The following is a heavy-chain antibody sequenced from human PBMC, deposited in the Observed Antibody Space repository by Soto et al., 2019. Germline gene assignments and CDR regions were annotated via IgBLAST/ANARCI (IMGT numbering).Heavy chain of an antibody. J-gene: IGHJ6*02. D-gene: IGHD1-26*01. CDR1: GGTFSSYA. Sequence: QVQVVQSGAEVKKPGSSVTVSCKASGGTFSSYAISWVRQAPGQGLEWMGGIIPMFGSPNYAQKFHGRVTXTXDXXTTTANMELSSLRSEDTAVYYCARGSKVVTPGTHYYYGMDVWGQGTTVTVSS. CDR2: IIPMFGSP. CDR3: ARGSKVVTPGTHYYYGMDV. V-gene: IGHV1-69*05.